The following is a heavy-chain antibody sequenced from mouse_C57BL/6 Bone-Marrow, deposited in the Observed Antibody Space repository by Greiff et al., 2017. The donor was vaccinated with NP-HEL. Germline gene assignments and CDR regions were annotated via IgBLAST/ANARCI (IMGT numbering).Heavy chain of an antibody. CDR2: ISNGGSST. CDR1: GFTFSDYY. Sequence: EVLLVESGGGLVQPGGSLKLSCAASGFTFSDYYMYWVRQTPEKRLEWVAYISNGGSSTYYPDTVKGRFTISRDNAKNTLYLQMSRLRSEDTAMDYCARQGYLYYLDYWGQGTTLTVSS. CDR3: ARQGYLYYLDY. J-gene: IGHJ2*01. V-gene: IGHV5-12*01. D-gene: IGHD5-1*01.